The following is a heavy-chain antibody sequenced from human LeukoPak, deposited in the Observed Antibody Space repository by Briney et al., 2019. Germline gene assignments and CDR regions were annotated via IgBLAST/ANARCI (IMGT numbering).Heavy chain of an antibody. V-gene: IGHV1-18*01. J-gene: IGHJ4*02. CDR2: ISAYNGNT. CDR1: GYTFTSYG. D-gene: IGHD3-22*01. Sequence: GASVKVSCKASGYTFTSYGISWVRQTPGQGLEWMGWISAYNGNTNYAQKLQGRVTMTTDTSTSTAYMELRSLRSDDTAVYYCARGHYYDSRSRGYFDYWGQGTLVTVSS. CDR3: ARGHYYDSRSRGYFDY.